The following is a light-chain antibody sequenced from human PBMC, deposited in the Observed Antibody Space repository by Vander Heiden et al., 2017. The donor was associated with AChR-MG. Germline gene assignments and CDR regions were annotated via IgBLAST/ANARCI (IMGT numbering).Light chain of an antibody. CDR3: QVWDVSSDHPWL. J-gene: IGLJ3*02. CDR1: NIGSRS. V-gene: IGLV3-21*02. Sequence: SHVLTQPPSVSVAPGQTARIPCGGGNIGSRSVHWYQQKPGQAPVLVVYDDSDRPSGIPVRFSGSNSGSTATLIISRVEAGDEADYYCQVWDVSSDHPWLFGGGTKLTVL. CDR2: DDS.